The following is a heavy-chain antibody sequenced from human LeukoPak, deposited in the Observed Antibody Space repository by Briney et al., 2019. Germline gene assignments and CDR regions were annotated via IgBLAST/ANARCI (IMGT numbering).Heavy chain of an antibody. CDR1: GFTFSSYA. V-gene: IGHV3-74*01. D-gene: IGHD3-9*01. CDR2: IDSDGSST. CDR3: VRTIPYYYGMDV. J-gene: IGHJ6*02. Sequence: GGSLRLSCAASGFTFSSYAMSWVRQAPGKGLVWVSRIDSDGSSTSYVDSVQGRFTISRDNARNTLYLQMSSLRAEDTAVYYCVRTIPYYYGMDVWGQGITVTVSS.